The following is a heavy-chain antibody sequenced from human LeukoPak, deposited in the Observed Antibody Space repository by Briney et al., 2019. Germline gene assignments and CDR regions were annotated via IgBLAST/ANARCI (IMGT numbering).Heavy chain of an antibody. CDR2: IYYSGGT. CDR1: GGSFSGYY. V-gene: IGHV4-59*01. Sequence: PSETLSLTCAVYGGSFSGYYWSWIRQPPGKGLEWIGYIYYSGGTSYNPSLKSRVTISVDTSKNQFSLNLTSVTAADTAVYYCARDNHRIFGVASFYYMDVWGKGTTVTVSS. CDR3: ARDNHRIFGVASFYYMDV. D-gene: IGHD3-3*01. J-gene: IGHJ6*03.